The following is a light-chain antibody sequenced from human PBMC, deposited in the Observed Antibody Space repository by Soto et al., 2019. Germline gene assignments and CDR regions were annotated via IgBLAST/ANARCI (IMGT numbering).Light chain of an antibody. CDR3: QQYNYWPPWT. CDR2: GAS. CDR1: QSVSRN. Sequence: EIVMTQSPATLSVSPGERATLSCRASQSVSRNLAWYQRKPGQAPRLLIYGASTRATGIPARFSGSGSGTEFTLSISSLQSEDFAVYYCQQYNYWPPWTFGQGTKVEIK. V-gene: IGKV3D-15*01. J-gene: IGKJ1*01.